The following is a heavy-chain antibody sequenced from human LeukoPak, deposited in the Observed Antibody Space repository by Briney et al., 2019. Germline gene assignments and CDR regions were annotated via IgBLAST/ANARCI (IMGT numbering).Heavy chain of an antibody. V-gene: IGHV3-7*01. CDR3: ARDDSSGYYDY. CDR1: GFTFSSYW. D-gene: IGHD3-22*01. Sequence: PGGSLRLSCAASGFTFSSYWMAWVRQAPGKGLEWVANIKQDGSEKYYVDSVKGRFTISRDNAKNSLYLQMNSLRAEDTAVYYCARDDSSGYYDYWGQGTLVTVSS. J-gene: IGHJ4*02. CDR2: IKQDGSEK.